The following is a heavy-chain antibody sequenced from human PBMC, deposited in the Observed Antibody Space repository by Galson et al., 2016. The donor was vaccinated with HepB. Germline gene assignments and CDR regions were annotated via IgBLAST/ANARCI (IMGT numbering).Heavy chain of an antibody. V-gene: IGHV5-10-1*01. Sequence: QSGAEVKKPGESLRISCKGSGSSFTSYWISWVRQMPGKGLEWMGRIDPSDSYTKYSPSFQDHVTISADKSISTAYLQWSSLKASDTAMYYCAITHYYDSSAYSYHYWGQGTLVTVSS. D-gene: IGHD3-22*01. CDR2: IDPSDSYT. CDR1: GSSFTSYW. J-gene: IGHJ4*02. CDR3: AITHYYDSSAYSYHY.